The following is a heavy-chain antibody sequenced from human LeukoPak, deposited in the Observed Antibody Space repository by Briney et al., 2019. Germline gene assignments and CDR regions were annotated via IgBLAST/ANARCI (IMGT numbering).Heavy chain of an antibody. V-gene: IGHV1-69*06. CDR1: GGTFSSYA. D-gene: IGHD3-22*01. Sequence: ASVKVSCKASGGTFSSYAISWVRQAPGQGLEWMGGIIPIFGTANYAQKFQGRVTITADKSTSTAYMELSSLRSEDTAVYYCARDANYYDSSGYYYGSWFDPWGQGTLVTVPS. J-gene: IGHJ5*02. CDR2: IIPIFGTA. CDR3: ARDANYYDSSGYYYGSWFDP.